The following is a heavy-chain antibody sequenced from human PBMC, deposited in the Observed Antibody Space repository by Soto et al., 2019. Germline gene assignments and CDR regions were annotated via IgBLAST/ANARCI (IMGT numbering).Heavy chain of an antibody. Sequence: EVQLVESGGGLVQPGGSLRLSCAASGFTFSNYWMSWVRQAPGKGLEWVANIKVDGSEQYYVDSVKGRFTISRDNAKNSLYLQMNSLSAEDTAVYYCAGVAVRGQGTLVTVSS. J-gene: IGHJ4*02. CDR1: GFTFSNYW. D-gene: IGHD6-19*01. V-gene: IGHV3-7*05. CDR2: IKVDGSEQ. CDR3: AGVAV.